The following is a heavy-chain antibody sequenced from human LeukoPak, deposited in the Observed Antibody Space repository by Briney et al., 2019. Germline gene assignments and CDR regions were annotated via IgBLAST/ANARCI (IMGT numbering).Heavy chain of an antibody. D-gene: IGHD6-19*01. CDR3: ARGSGSYSGAADY. J-gene: IGHJ4*02. Sequence: PSETLSLTCSVHGSSFTGYYWSWIRQPPGNGLEWIGERNHRGSSYFNPSFESRVTISLDMSRKQFSLNLTSVTAADTAFYYCARGSGSYSGAADYWGQGTLVTVSS. CDR1: GSSFTGYY. V-gene: IGHV4-34*01. CDR2: RNHRGSS.